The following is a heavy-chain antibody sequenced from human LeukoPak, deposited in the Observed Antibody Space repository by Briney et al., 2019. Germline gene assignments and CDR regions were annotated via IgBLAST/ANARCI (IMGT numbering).Heavy chain of an antibody. J-gene: IGHJ4*02. D-gene: IGHD3-10*01. CDR2: ISYDGSNK. CDR1: GFTSSSYA. Sequence: GGSLRLSCAASGFTSSSYAMHWVCQAPGKWLEWVAVISYDGSNKYYADSVKGRFTISRDNSKNTLYLQMNSLRAEDTAVYYCARVATGWFGEDPDSYYFDYWGQGTLVTVSS. V-gene: IGHV3-30-3*01. CDR3: ARVATGWFGEDPDSYYFDY.